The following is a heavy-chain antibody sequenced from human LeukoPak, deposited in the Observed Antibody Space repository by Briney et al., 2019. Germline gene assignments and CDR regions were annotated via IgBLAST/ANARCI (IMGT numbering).Heavy chain of an antibody. D-gene: IGHD5-24*01. J-gene: IGHJ4*02. V-gene: IGHV3-7*03. Sequence: PGGSLRLSCAASGFMFSSNWMSWVRLAPVKGLEWVANIKEDGTETYYVDSVKGRFTISRDNAKNSLYLQMNSLRVEDTAVYYCAKEGRSLQTYWGQGTLVTVSS. CDR3: AKEGRSLQTY. CDR1: GFMFSSNW. CDR2: IKEDGTET.